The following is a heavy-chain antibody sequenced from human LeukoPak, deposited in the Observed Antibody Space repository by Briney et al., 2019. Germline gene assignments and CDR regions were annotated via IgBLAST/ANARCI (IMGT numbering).Heavy chain of an antibody. V-gene: IGHV4-34*01. D-gene: IGHD5-12*01. CDR2: INHSGST. J-gene: IGHJ4*02. Sequence: SETLSLTCAVYGGSFSDYFWSWIRQPPGKGLERIGEINHSGSTNYNPSLKSRVTISVDTSKNQFSLKLSSVTAADTAVYYCARKVPGLRRPFDYWGQGTLVTVSS. CDR3: ARKVPGLRRPFDY. CDR1: GGSFSDYF.